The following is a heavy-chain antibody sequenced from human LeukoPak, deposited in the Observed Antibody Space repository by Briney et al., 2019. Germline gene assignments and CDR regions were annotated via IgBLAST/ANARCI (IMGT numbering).Heavy chain of an antibody. CDR2: ISDSGAGT. J-gene: IGHJ3*01. V-gene: IGHV3-23*01. Sequence: GGSLRLSCVASGFTFSDYAMSWVRQAPGKGPEWVSGISDSGAGTYYADPVKGWFTISRDNLQNTLYLQMNSLGAEDTAVYYCAKVLWSGVSAPPAFDFWGQGTMVTVSS. CDR1: GFTFSDYA. D-gene: IGHD3-10*01. CDR3: AKVLWSGVSAPPAFDF.